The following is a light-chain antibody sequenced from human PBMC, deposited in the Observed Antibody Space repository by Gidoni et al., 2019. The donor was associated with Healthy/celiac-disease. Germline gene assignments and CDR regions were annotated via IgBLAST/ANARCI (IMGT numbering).Light chain of an antibody. CDR1: QGISSY. CDR2: AAS. CDR3: QQYYSYPGIT. J-gene: IGKJ5*01. Sequence: AIRMTQSPSSFSASTGDRVTITCRASQGISSYLAWYQQKPGKAPKLLIYAASNLQSGVPSRFSGSGSGTDFTLTISCLQSEDFATYYCQQYYSYPGITFGQGTRLEIK. V-gene: IGKV1-8*01.